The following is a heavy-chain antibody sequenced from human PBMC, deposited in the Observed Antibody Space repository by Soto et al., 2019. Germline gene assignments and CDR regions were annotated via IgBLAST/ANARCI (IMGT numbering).Heavy chain of an antibody. CDR1: GGSISTSYW. V-gene: IGHV4-4*02. Sequence: PSETLSLTCAVSGGSISTSYWWSWVRQPPGKGLEWIGEIYHSGSTNYAPSLKSRVTMSLDKSKNQFSLQLSSVTAADTAVYYCARGGDYRFDYWGQGTLVTVSS. CDR3: ARGGDYRFDY. J-gene: IGHJ4*02. CDR2: IYHSGST. D-gene: IGHD4-17*01.